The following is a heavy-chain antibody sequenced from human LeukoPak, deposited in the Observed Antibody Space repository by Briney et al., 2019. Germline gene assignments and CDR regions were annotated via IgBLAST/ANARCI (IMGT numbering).Heavy chain of an antibody. CDR1: GYSFTGYY. Sequence: ASVKVSCKASGYSFTGYYIHWVRQAPGHGLEWMGRIDPKSGGTKYAQKFQGRVTMTRDTSISTTYMDLSSLRSDDTATYYFARDSAVAGDYWGQGTLVTVSS. V-gene: IGHV1-2*06. J-gene: IGHJ4*02. CDR3: ARDSAVAGDY. D-gene: IGHD6-19*01. CDR2: IDPKSGGT.